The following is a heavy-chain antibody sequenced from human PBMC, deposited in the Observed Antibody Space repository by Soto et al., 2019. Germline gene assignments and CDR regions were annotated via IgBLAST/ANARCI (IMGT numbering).Heavy chain of an antibody. J-gene: IGHJ6*02. V-gene: IGHV4-31*03. CDR3: ARAPPRWNPVGYSMDV. CDR2: INYSGIS. D-gene: IGHD1-1*01. Sequence: QVLLRESGPGLVKPSQTLSLTCTVSGGSISSGEYYWNWIRQHPGKGLEWIGYINYSGISHYNPSLRSRVTISADTSKRQFSLQLSSVTAADTAVYFCARAPPRWNPVGYSMDVWGQGTTVFVSS. CDR1: GGSISSGEYY.